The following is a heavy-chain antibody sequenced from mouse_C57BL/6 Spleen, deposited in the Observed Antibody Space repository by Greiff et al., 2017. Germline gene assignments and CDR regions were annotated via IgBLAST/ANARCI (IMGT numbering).Heavy chain of an antibody. CDR2: IRNKANGYTT. J-gene: IGHJ3*01. Sequence: EVKLVESGGGLVQPGGSLSLSCAASGFTFTDYFMSWVRQPPGKALEWLGFIRNKANGYTTEYSASVKGRFTISRDNSQSILYLQMNALRAEDSATYYCARETAQSSFAYWGQGTLVTVSA. V-gene: IGHV7-3*01. CDR3: ARETAQSSFAY. D-gene: IGHD3-2*02. CDR1: GFTFTDYF.